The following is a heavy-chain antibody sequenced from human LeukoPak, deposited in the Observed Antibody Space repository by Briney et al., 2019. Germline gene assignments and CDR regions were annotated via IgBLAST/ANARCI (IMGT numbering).Heavy chain of an antibody. J-gene: IGHJ4*02. Sequence: PSETLSLTCAVYGGSFSGYYLSWIRQSPGKGLEWIGEIDQSGSTSYNPSLKSRVTLSVDTSKNQFSLKLTSVTAADTAVYYCASSNGGILNYWGQGTLVIVSS. D-gene: IGHD1-1*01. CDR3: ASSNGGILNY. V-gene: IGHV4-34*01. CDR1: GGSFSGYY. CDR2: IDQSGST.